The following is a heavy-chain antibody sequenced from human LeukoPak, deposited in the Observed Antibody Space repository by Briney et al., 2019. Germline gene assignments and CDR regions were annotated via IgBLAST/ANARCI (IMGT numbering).Heavy chain of an antibody. D-gene: IGHD3-16*02. Sequence: GSLRLSCAASGFTFSSYAMSWVRQAPGKGLEWVSAISGSGGSTYYADSVKGRFTISTDNSKNTLYLQMNSLRAEDTAVYYCARSLSSRFSGPRRPYYFDSWGQGTLVTVSS. CDR3: ARSLSSRFSGPRRPYYFDS. CDR1: GFTFSSYA. J-gene: IGHJ4*02. CDR2: ISGSGGST. V-gene: IGHV3-23*01.